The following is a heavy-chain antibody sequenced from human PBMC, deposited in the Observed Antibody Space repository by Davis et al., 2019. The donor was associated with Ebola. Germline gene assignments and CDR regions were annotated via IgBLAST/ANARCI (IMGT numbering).Heavy chain of an antibody. Sequence: GESLKISCKGSGYSFSTFWIAWVRQMPGKGLEWMGIIYPGDSDTRYSPSFQGQVTISADKSISTAYLQWSSLKASDTAMYYCARQVVGATYYYYYGMDVWGQGTTVTVSS. CDR2: IYPGDSDT. CDR1: GYSFSTFW. J-gene: IGHJ6*02. V-gene: IGHV5-51*01. CDR3: ARQVVGATYYYYYGMDV. D-gene: IGHD1-26*01.